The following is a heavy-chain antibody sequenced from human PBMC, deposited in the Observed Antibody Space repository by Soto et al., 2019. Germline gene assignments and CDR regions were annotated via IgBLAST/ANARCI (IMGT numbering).Heavy chain of an antibody. CDR2: IYWDGDK. V-gene: IGHV2-5*02. Sequence: QITLKESGPTLVTPSLTLTLTCTFSGFSLSTSGMGVHWIRQPPGKALEWLALIYWDGDKRYRPSLKSRLTITEDTSKNQVVLTMTNMDPVDTATYYCAHKASSGRIYWGQGTLVTVSS. CDR1: GFSLSTSGMG. D-gene: IGHD1-26*01. J-gene: IGHJ4*02. CDR3: AHKASSGRIY.